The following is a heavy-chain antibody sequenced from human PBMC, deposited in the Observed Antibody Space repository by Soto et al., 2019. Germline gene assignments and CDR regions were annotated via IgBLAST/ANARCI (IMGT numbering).Heavy chain of an antibody. CDR3: ARSFQPHYFHYGMDL. J-gene: IGHJ6*02. CDR1: GAPISFYY. CDR2: IHDSGST. V-gene: IGHV4-59*01. Sequence: SETLSLTCTVSGAPISFYYWSWIRQPPGKGLEWIGYIHDSGSTNYNSALKSRVTMSLDTSKNQVSLKVTSVTAADTAVYFCARSFQPHYFHYGMDLWGQGTTVTVSS.